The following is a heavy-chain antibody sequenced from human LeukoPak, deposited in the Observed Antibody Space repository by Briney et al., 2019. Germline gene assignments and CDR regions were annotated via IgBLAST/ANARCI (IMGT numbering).Heavy chain of an antibody. Sequence: SETLSLTCAVSGGSISSNSYYWGWIRQPPGKGLEWIGSIYYSGSTYYNPSLKSRVTISVDTSKNQFSLKLSSVTAADTAVYYCARRGAVVTDDAFDIWGQGTMVTVSS. CDR2: IYYSGST. J-gene: IGHJ3*02. V-gene: IGHV4-39*01. CDR1: GGSISSNSYY. CDR3: ARRGAVVTDDAFDI. D-gene: IGHD3-22*01.